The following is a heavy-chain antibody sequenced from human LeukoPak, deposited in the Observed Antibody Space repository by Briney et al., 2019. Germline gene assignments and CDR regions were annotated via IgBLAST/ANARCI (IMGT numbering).Heavy chain of an antibody. V-gene: IGHV4-39*07. J-gene: IGHJ6*03. CDR2: IHYSGST. D-gene: IGHD3-3*01. Sequence: SETRSLTCTVSGGSISSSSYYWGWIRQPPGKGLEWIGSIHYSGSTYYNPSLKSRVTISVDTSKNQFSLKLSSVTAADTAVYYCARPVRFHYYYYMDVWGKGTTVTVSS. CDR3: ARPVRFHYYYYMDV. CDR1: GGSISSSSYY.